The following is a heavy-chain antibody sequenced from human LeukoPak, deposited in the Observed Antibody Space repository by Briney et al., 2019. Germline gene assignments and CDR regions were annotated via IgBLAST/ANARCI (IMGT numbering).Heavy chain of an antibody. Sequence: PGGSLRLSCVASGLTFTNYGFHWVRQAPGKGLEWVANIKQDGSEKHYVDSVKGRFTISRDNAKNSVYLQMNSLRADDTAVYYCARDRQIAYWGQGTLVTVSS. CDR2: IKQDGSEK. CDR3: ARDRQIAY. CDR1: GLTFTNYG. V-gene: IGHV3-7*01. J-gene: IGHJ4*02.